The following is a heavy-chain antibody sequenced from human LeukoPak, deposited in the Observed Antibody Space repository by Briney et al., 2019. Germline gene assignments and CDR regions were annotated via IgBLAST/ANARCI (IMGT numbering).Heavy chain of an antibody. CDR1: GFTFSSYG. V-gene: IGHV3-30*18. Sequence: GGSLRLSRAASGFTFSSYGMNWVRQSPGKGLEWVAVILHDGSNKYYADSVKGRFTISRDNSKNTLYLQMNSLRPEDTAVYYCAKDSKRWKTYYYASGSYHFDYWGQGTLVTVSS. CDR3: AKDSKRWKTYYYASGSYHFDY. CDR2: ILHDGSNK. J-gene: IGHJ4*02. D-gene: IGHD3-10*01.